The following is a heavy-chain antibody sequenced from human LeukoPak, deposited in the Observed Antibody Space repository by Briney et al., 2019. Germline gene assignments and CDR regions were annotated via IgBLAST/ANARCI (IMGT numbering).Heavy chain of an antibody. D-gene: IGHD1-26*01. CDR1: GGSISSYY. Sequence: ASETLSLTCTVSGGSISSYYWSWIRQPPGKGLEWIGYIYYSGSTNYNPSLKSRVTISVDTSKNQFSLKLSSVTAADTAVYYCARVRIVGATSPGHFDYWGQGTLVTVSS. CDR3: ARVRIVGATSPGHFDY. CDR2: IYYSGST. V-gene: IGHV4-59*01. J-gene: IGHJ4*02.